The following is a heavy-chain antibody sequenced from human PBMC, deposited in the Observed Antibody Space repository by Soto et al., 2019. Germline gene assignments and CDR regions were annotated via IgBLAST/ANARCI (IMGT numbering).Heavy chain of an antibody. CDR3: ARVRGSPSGVRGIYRTETKKNNAFDI. V-gene: IGHV3-33*01. Sequence: PGGSLRLSCAASGFTFSSYGMHWVRQAPGKGLEWVAVIWYDGSNKYYADSVKGRFTISRDNSKNTLYLQMNSLRAEDTAVYYCARVRGSPSGVRGIYRTETKKNNAFDIWGQGTMVTVSS. J-gene: IGHJ3*02. CDR2: IWYDGSNK. D-gene: IGHD3-10*01. CDR1: GFTFSSYG.